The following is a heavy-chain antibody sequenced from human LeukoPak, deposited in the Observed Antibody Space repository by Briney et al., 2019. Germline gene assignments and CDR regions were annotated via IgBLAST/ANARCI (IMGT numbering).Heavy chain of an antibody. CDR2: IKQDGSEK. D-gene: IGHD3-10*01. J-gene: IGHJ4*02. CDR1: GVTFSNYC. CDR3: ARDKSAGADTGSSFYY. V-gene: IGHV3-7*03. Sequence: GGSLRLSCAASGVTFSNYCMTWVRQAPGKGLEWVASIKQDGSEKYYVDSVKGRFTFSRDNAKNSLYPQMDSLRAEDTAVYYCARDKSAGADTGSSFYYWGQGALVTVSS.